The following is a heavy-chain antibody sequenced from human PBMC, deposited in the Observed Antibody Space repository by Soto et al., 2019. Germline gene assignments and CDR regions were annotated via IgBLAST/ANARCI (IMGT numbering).Heavy chain of an antibody. J-gene: IGHJ5*02. CDR1: GYTFTSYG. CDR3: ARVAYNWNDGWFEP. Sequence: ASVKVSCKASGYTFTSYGISWVRQAPGQGLEWMGWISAYNGNTNYAQKLQGRVTMTTDTSTSTAYMELRSLRSDDTAVYYCARVAYNWNDGWFEPWGQGTLVTVSS. V-gene: IGHV1-18*01. CDR2: ISAYNGNT. D-gene: IGHD1-20*01.